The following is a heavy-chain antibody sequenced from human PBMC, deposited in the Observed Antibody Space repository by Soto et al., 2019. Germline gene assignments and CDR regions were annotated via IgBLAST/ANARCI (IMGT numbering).Heavy chain of an antibody. J-gene: IGHJ4*02. V-gene: IGHV4-59*01. CDR1: GGSISSYY. D-gene: IGHD1-1*01. CDR2: IYYSGST. CDR3: ARASSSYNWNLDY. Sequence: KQSPTLSLTCTVSGGSISSYYWSWIRQPPGKGLEWIGYIYYSGSTNYNPSLKSRVTISVDTSKNQFSLKLSSVTAADTAVYYCARASSSYNWNLDYWGQGTLVTVSS.